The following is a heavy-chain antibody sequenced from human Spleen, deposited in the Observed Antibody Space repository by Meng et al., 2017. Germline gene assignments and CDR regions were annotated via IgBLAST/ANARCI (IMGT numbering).Heavy chain of an antibody. Sequence: GEALKISWAASGFTFSNAWLSWVRQAPGKGLEWVARNKTKTDGGTTDYAPPVKARFTIPRNDTKNTLYLQMNSLKTEATAVYYCTTDWDSGSYFGWFDIWGQGTMVTVSS. J-gene: IGHJ3*02. D-gene: IGHD1-26*01. CDR2: NKTKTDGGTT. CDR3: TTDWDSGSYFGWFDI. CDR1: GFTFSNAW. V-gene: IGHV3-15*01.